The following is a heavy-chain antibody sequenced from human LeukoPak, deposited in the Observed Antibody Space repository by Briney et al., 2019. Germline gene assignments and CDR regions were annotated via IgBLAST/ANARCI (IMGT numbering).Heavy chain of an antibody. CDR3: AKTYSGSYYLD. CDR2: ISGSGGST. CDR1: GFTFSSYA. D-gene: IGHD1-26*01. Sequence: PGGPLRLSCTTSGFTFSSYAMSWVRQAPGKGLEWVSAISGSGGSTYYADSVKGRFTISRDNSKNTLYLQMNSLRAEDTAVYYCAKTYSGSYYLDWGQGTLVTVSS. J-gene: IGHJ4*02. V-gene: IGHV3-23*01.